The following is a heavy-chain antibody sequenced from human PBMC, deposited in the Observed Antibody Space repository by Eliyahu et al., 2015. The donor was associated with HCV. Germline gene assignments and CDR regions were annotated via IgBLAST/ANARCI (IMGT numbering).Heavy chain of an antibody. D-gene: IGHD2-15*01. CDR3: ARSPGGSYTYVPFDY. CDR1: GXSFSGYY. CDR2: INHSGGT. V-gene: IGHV4-34*01. J-gene: IGHJ4*02. Sequence: QVQLQQWGAGLLKPSETLSLTCAVYGXSFSGYYWXWIRQPPGKGXEWIGEINHSGGTNYNPSLKSRVTISVDTSKNQFSLKLSSVTAADTAVYYCARSPGGSYTYVPFDYWGQGTLVTVSS.